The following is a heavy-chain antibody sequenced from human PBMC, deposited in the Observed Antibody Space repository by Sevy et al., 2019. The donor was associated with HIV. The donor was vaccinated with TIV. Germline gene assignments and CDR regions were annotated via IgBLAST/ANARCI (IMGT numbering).Heavy chain of an antibody. V-gene: IGHV3-13*01. CDR3: ARVRRYCSGGSCYFDDAFDI. CDR2: IGTAGDT. J-gene: IGHJ3*02. Sequence: GGSLRLSCAASGFTFSSYDMHWVRQATGNGLEWVSAIGTAGDTYYPGSVKGRFTISRENAKNSLYLQMNSLRAGDTAVYYCARVRRYCSGGSCYFDDAFDIWGQGTMVTVSS. D-gene: IGHD2-15*01. CDR1: GFTFSSYD.